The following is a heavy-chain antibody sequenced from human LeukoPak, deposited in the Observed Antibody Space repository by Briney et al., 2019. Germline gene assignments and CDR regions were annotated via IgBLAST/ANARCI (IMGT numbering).Heavy chain of an antibody. CDR2: IYHSGST. V-gene: IGHV4-59*08. Sequence: SETLSLTCTVSGGSISSYYWSWIRQPPGKGLEWIGSIYHSGSTYYNPSLKSRVTISVDTSKNQFSLKLSSVTAADTAVYYCARSPRYYFDYWGQGTLVTVSS. J-gene: IGHJ4*02. CDR3: ARSPRYYFDY. CDR1: GGSISSYY.